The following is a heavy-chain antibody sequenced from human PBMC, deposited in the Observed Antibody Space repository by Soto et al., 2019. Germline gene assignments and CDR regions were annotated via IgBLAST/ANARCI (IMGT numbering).Heavy chain of an antibody. D-gene: IGHD1-26*01. CDR1: GFTFDDYA. CDR2: ISWNSGSI. CDR3: AKIPFVGASTEGDAFDI. V-gene: IGHV3-9*01. Sequence: GGSLRLSCAASGFTFDDYAMHWVRQAPGKGLEWVSGISWNSGSIGYVDSVKGRFTISRDNAKNSLYLQMNSLRAEDTALYYCAKIPFVGASTEGDAFDIWGQGTMVTVSS. J-gene: IGHJ3*02.